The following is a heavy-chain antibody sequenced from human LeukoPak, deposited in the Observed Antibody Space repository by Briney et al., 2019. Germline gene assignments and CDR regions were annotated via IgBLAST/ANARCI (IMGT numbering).Heavy chain of an antibody. D-gene: IGHD6-13*01. CDR2: ISSSSSYI. CDR1: GFTFGDYA. J-gene: IGHJ6*02. V-gene: IGHV3-21*01. CDR3: AGGLEGSSWFNKIYYYYGMDV. Sequence: PGGSLRLSCTASGFTFGDYAVTWVRQAPGKGLEWVSSISSSSSYIYYADSMKGRFTISRDNAKNSLYLQMNSLRAEDTAVYYCAGGLEGSSWFNKIYYYYGMDVWGQGTTVTVSS.